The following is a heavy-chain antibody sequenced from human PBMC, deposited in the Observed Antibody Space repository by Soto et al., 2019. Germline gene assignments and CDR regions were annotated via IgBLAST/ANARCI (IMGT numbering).Heavy chain of an antibody. CDR3: ARDDEYSGNGMDV. Sequence: QVQLVESGGGVVQPGRSLRLSCAASGFTFSNYGMHWLRQAPGKGLEWVAVILNDGSNRYHADSVKDRFTISRDKSKNTLYLQMNSLRAEDTAVYYCARDDEYSGNGMDVWGQGTTITVS. CDR1: GFTFSNYG. J-gene: IGHJ6*02. V-gene: IGHV3-33*01. D-gene: IGHD3-10*01. CDR2: ILNDGSNR.